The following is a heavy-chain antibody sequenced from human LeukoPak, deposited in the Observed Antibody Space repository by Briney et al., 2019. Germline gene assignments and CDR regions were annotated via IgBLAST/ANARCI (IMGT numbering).Heavy chain of an antibody. CDR3: AKDWVYYYDSSGAP. V-gene: IGHV1-69*05. D-gene: IGHD3-22*01. J-gene: IGHJ5*02. CDR1: GGTFSSYA. CDR2: IIPIFGTA. Sequence: SVKVSCKATGGTFSSYAISWVRQAPGQGLEWMGGIIPIFGTANYAQKFQGRVTITTDESTSTAYMELSSLRSEDTAMYYCAKDWVYYYDSSGAPWGQGTLVTVSS.